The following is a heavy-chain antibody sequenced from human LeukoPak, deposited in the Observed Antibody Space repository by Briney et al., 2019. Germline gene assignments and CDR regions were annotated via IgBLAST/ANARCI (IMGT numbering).Heavy chain of an antibody. D-gene: IGHD6-19*01. Sequence: PSETLSLTCTVSGGSVSSYYWSWIRQPAGKGLEWIGRIYTSGSTNYNPSLKSRVTISVDKSKNQFSLKLSSVTAADTAVYYCARDGRYSSGRFDYWGQGTLVAVSS. CDR1: GGSVSSYY. CDR2: IYTSGST. J-gene: IGHJ4*02. V-gene: IGHV4-4*07. CDR3: ARDGRYSSGRFDY.